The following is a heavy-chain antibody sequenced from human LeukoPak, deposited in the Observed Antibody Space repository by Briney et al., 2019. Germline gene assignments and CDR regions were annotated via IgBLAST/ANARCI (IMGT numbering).Heavy chain of an antibody. V-gene: IGHV3-33*01. J-gene: IGHJ6*02. Sequence: GGSLRLSCAASGFTFSGYGMHWVRQAPGKGLEWVAVIWYDGSNKYYADSVKGRFTISRDNSKNTLYLQMNSLRAEDTAVYYCTGAGTVYYYGMDVWGQGTTVTVSS. D-gene: IGHD6-19*01. CDR3: TGAGTVYYYGMDV. CDR2: IWYDGSNK. CDR1: GFTFSGYG.